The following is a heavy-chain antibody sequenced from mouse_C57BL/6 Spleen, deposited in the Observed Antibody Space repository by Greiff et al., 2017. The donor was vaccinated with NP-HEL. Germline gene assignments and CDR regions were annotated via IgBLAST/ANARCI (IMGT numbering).Heavy chain of an antibody. Sequence: VHLVESGPGLVAPSQSLSITCTVSGFSLTSYAISWVRQPPGKGLEWLGVIWTGGGTNYNSALKSRLSISKDNSKSQVFLKMNSLQTDDTARYYCARNDYDGNYYAMDYWGQGTSVTVSS. J-gene: IGHJ4*01. V-gene: IGHV2-9-1*01. CDR3: ARNDYDGNYYAMDY. D-gene: IGHD2-4*01. CDR2: IWTGGGT. CDR1: GFSLTSYA.